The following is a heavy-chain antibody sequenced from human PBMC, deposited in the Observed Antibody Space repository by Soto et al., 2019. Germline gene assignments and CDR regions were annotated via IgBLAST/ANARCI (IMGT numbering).Heavy chain of an antibody. D-gene: IGHD3-16*01. CDR3: ARDGGHGEKGYALER. V-gene: IGHV4-31*11. CDR2: ISYGETT. J-gene: IGHJ3*01. CDR1: GGSISTSGYY. Sequence: QVHLKEPGPGLVQPSQTLSLTCAVSGGSISTSGYYWGFIRNLPGKGLEWVGSISYGETTSYNPSLKSRVTISRDTSKNQFSLKLTSVTAADTAVYYCARDGGHGEKGYALERWGQGTMVTVSS.